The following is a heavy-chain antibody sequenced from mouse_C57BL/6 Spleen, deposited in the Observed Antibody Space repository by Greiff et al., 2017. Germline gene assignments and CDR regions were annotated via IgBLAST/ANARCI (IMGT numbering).Heavy chain of an antibody. Sequence: VQLQQSGAELMKPGASVKLSCKATGYTFTGYWIEWVKQRPGHGLEWIGEILPGSGSTNYNEKFKGKATFTADTSSNTAYMQLSSLTTVDSAIYYCAAQTRIYDVYLFAYWGQGTLVTVSA. D-gene: IGHD2-3*01. CDR1: GYTFTGYW. CDR3: AAQTRIYDVYLFAY. J-gene: IGHJ3*01. V-gene: IGHV1-9*01. CDR2: ILPGSGST.